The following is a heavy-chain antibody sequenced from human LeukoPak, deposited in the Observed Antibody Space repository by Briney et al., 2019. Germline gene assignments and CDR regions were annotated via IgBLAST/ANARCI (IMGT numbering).Heavy chain of an antibody. V-gene: IGHV4-4*07. Sequence: PSETLSLTCTVSGGSISSYYWSWIRQPAGKGLEWIGRIYTSGSTNYNPSLKSRVTISVDTSKNQFSLKLSSVTAADTAVYYCARGGLYYGSGRLLWAFDIWGQGTMVTVSS. CDR3: ARGGLYYGSGRLLWAFDI. J-gene: IGHJ3*02. CDR2: IYTSGST. D-gene: IGHD3-10*01. CDR1: GGSISSYY.